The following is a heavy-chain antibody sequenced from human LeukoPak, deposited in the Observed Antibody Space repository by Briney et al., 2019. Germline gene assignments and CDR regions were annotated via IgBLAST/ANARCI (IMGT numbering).Heavy chain of an antibody. CDR1: GFTFRSHW. Sequence: TGGPLRLSCAASGFTFRSHWMSWVPQAPGKGLEWVGRIKSKTDGGTADYAAPVKGRFTISRDDSKNTLYLQLNSLKTEDTAVYYCTTREISGYYDDAFDIWGQGTMVTVSS. J-gene: IGHJ3*02. D-gene: IGHD3-22*01. V-gene: IGHV3-15*01. CDR3: TTREISGYYDDAFDI. CDR2: IKSKTDGGTA.